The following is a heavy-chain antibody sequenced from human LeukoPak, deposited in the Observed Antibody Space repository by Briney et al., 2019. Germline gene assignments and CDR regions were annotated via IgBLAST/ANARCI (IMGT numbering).Heavy chain of an antibody. D-gene: IGHD3-10*01. V-gene: IGHV4-4*07. CDR3: ARDLWSSASHYYYYYMDV. J-gene: IGHJ6*03. CDR1: GGSISSYY. CDR2: IYTSGST. Sequence: SETLSLTCTVSGGSISSYYWSWIRQPAGKGLERIGRIYTSGSTNYNPSLKSRVTMSVDTYKNQFSLKLSSVTAADTAVYYCARDLWSSASHYYYYYMDVWGKGTTVTVSS.